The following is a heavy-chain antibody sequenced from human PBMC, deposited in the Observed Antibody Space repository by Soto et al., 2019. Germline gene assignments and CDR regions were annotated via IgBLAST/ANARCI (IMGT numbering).Heavy chain of an antibody. CDR3: GRDHGRVDYSNLRGYYYYGMDV. CDR2: ISYDGSNK. V-gene: IGHV3-30-3*01. D-gene: IGHD4-4*01. CDR1: GFTFSSYA. J-gene: IGHJ6*02. Sequence: QVQLVESGGGVVQPGRSLRLSCAASGFTFSSYAMHWVRQAPGKGLEWVAVISYDGSNKYYADSVKGRFTISRDNSKNXXYXQXXSLRAEDTAVYYCGRDHGRVDYSNLRGYYYYGMDVWGQGTTVTVSS.